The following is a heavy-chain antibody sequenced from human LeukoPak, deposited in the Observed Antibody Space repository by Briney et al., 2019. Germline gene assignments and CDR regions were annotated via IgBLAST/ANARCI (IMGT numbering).Heavy chain of an antibody. J-gene: IGHJ5*02. Sequence: SQTLSLTCTVSGGSISSGGYYWSWIRQHPGKGLEWIGYIYYSGSTNYNPTLKSRVTISVDTSKNQFSLKLSSVTAADTAVYYCARQYSSSWAVVGASNWFDPWGQGTLVTVSS. CDR2: IYYSGST. CDR1: GGSISSGGYY. V-gene: IGHV4-31*03. D-gene: IGHD6-13*01. CDR3: ARQYSSSWAVVGASNWFDP.